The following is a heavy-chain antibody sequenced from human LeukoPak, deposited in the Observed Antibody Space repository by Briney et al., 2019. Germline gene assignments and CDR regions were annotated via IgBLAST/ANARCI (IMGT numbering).Heavy chain of an antibody. V-gene: IGHV4-59*01. CDR1: GGSISSYY. CDR3: ARAAAYSSSWYWFDP. J-gene: IGHJ5*02. Sequence: SETLSLTCTVSGGSISSYYWSWVRQPPGKGLEWIGYIYYSGSTNYNPSLKSRVTISVETSKNQFSLKLSSVTAADTAVYYCARAAAYSSSWYWFDPWGQGTLVTVSS. CDR2: IYYSGST. D-gene: IGHD6-13*01.